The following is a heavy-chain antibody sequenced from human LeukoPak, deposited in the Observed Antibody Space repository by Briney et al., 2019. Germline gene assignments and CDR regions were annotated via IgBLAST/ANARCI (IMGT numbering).Heavy chain of an antibody. D-gene: IGHD6-19*01. CDR1: GFTFSSYS. Sequence: GGSLRLSCAASGFTFSSYSMNWVRQAPGKGLEWVSSISSSSSYIYYADSVKGRFTISRDNAKNSLYLQMNSLRAEDTAVYYCARDRGGSGCYQHWGQGSLVTVSS. V-gene: IGHV3-21*01. J-gene: IGHJ1*01. CDR3: ARDRGGSGCYQH. CDR2: ISSSSSYI.